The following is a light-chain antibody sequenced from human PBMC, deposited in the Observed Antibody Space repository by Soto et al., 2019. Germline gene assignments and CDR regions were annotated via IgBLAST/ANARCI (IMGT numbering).Light chain of an antibody. CDR3: QQYNNWPPWT. V-gene: IGKV3-15*01. J-gene: IGKJ1*01. CDR2: GAS. Sequence: EIVMTQSPATLSLSPGERATLSCRASQSVSSNLAWYQQKHGQAPRLLIYGASTRATGIPARFSGSGSGTEFTLTISSLQSEDFAVYYCQQYNNWPPWTFGQGTKVEIK. CDR1: QSVSSN.